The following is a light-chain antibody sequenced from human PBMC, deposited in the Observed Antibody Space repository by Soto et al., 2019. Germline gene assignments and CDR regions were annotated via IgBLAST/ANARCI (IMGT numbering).Light chain of an antibody. V-gene: IGLV1-40*01. CDR1: SSNIGSGYD. CDR2: GNT. Sequence: QSVLTQPPSVSGAPGQRVTISCTRSSSNIGSGYDVHWYQHLPGRAPKLLIYGNTNRPSGVPDRFSGSKSGTSASLAITGLQAEDEADYYCLSFDSSLSVVFGGGTKLTVL. J-gene: IGLJ2*01. CDR3: LSFDSSLSVV.